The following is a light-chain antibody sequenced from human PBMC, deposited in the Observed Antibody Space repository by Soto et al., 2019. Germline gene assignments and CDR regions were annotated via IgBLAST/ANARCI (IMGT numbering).Light chain of an antibody. V-gene: IGKV3-20*01. CDR1: QSVSNNY. CDR3: QQYGSSGT. Sequence: EIGLAQSPGTLSLSPGERPTLSCRASQSVSNNYIAWYQQKPGQAPSLLIYGASNRATGIPDRFSGSGSGTDFTLTISRLEPEDFAVYYCQQYGSSGTSCQGTKVDI. CDR2: GAS. J-gene: IGKJ1*01.